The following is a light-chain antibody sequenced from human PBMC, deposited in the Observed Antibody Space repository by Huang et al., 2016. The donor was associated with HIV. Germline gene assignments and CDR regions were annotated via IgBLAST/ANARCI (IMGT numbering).Light chain of an antibody. V-gene: IGKV1-39*01. J-gene: IGKJ1*01. CDR2: TAS. CDR1: QNISKS. CDR3: QQSFSVPRT. Sequence: DIQMTQSPPSLSASVGGRVTFTCRANQNISKSLNWYQQKSGRAPKLLIYTASTLENGVPSRFSGSGSGSRFILNITNLQPEDFATYYCQQSFSVPRTFGRGTTLE.